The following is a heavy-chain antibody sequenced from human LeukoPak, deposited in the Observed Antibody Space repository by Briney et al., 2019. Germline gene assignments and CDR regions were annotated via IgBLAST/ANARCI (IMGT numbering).Heavy chain of an antibody. D-gene: IGHD3-9*01. CDR1: GFTFCNYA. V-gene: IGHV3-23*01. CDR2: ITGGGSGI. Sequence: GGSLRLSCAASGFTFCNYAMSWVRQAPGKGPEWVSAITGGGSGIYYADSMKSRFTISRDNSKNTLYLQINSLRAEDTAVYYCAKWGDYDVLTGYYVSDYWGQGTLVTVSS. CDR3: AKWGDYDVLTGYYVSDY. J-gene: IGHJ4*02.